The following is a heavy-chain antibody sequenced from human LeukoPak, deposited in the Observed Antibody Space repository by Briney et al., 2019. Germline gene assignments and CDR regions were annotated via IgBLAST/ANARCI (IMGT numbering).Heavy chain of an antibody. CDR1: GFTFSSYA. Sequence: QPGRSLRLSCAASGFTFSSYAMHWVRQAPGKGLEWVAVISYDGSNKYYADSVKGRFTISRDNSKNTLYLQMNSLRAEDTAVYYCARVGFHPGDFDWLLDYWGQGTLVTVSS. J-gene: IGHJ4*02. V-gene: IGHV3-30-3*01. D-gene: IGHD3-9*01. CDR2: ISYDGSNK. CDR3: ARVGFHPGDFDWLLDY.